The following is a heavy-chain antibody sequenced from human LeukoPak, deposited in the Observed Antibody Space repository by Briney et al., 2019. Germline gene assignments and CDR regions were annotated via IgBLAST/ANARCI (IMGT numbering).Heavy chain of an antibody. D-gene: IGHD3/OR15-3a*01. CDR1: GGSISGGTYY. CDR2: IYYSGST. V-gene: IGHV4-31*03. J-gene: IGHJ5*02. CDR3: ARGLFRTGYTSTVFTSFDP. Sequence: SETLSLTCTVFGGSISGGTYYWSWIRQHPGQGLEWIGYIYYSGSTYYNPSLKSRLSISIDTSENQFSLKLTSVTAADTAVYYCARGLFRTGYTSTVFTSFDPWGQGTLVTVSS.